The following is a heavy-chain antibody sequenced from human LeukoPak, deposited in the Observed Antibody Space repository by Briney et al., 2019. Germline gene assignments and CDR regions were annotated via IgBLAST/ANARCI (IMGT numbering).Heavy chain of an antibody. V-gene: IGHV4-4*09. CDR2: IYTSGST. Sequence: PSETLSLTCTVSGGCISSYYWSWIRQPPGKGLEWIGYIYTSGSTNYNPSLKSRVTISVDTSKNQFSLKLSSVTAADTAVYYCARDHCGGDRYSVSDYWGQGALVIVSS. CDR3: ARDHCGGDRYSVSDY. CDR1: GGCISSYY. J-gene: IGHJ4*02. D-gene: IGHD2-21*02.